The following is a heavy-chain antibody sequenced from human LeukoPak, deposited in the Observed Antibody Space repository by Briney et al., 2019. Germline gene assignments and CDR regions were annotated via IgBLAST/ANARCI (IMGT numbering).Heavy chain of an antibody. CDR2: INPNHGDT. J-gene: IGHJ4*02. CDR3: ARETYYYGSGSYRAY. Sequence: ASVKVSCKSSGYTFTGYYMHWVRQAPGQGLGWMGWINPNHGDTNYAQKFQDRVSMTRDTSISTAYMHLSRLRSADTAVYYCARETYYYGSGSYRAYWGQGTLVTVSS. D-gene: IGHD3-10*01. CDR1: GYTFTGYY. V-gene: IGHV1-2*02.